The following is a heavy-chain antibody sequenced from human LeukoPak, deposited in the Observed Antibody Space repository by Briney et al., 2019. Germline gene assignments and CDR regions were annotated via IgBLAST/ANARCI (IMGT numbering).Heavy chain of an antibody. V-gene: IGHV5-51*01. Sequence: GESLKISCKGSGYSFTSYWIGWVRQMPGKGLEWMGIIYPGDSDTRYSPSFQGQVTISADKSISTAYLQWSSLKASDTAMYYCARLLYYYDSTPGAMDVWGQGTTVTVSS. CDR2: IYPGDSDT. CDR1: GYSFTSYW. D-gene: IGHD3-22*01. CDR3: ARLLYYYDSTPGAMDV. J-gene: IGHJ6*02.